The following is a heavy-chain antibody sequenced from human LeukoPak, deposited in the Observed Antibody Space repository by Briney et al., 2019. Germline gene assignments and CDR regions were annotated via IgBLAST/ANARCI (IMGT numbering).Heavy chain of an antibody. CDR3: AKYPRLSITMVRGVNADGGPD. D-gene: IGHD3-10*01. CDR2: ISGSGGST. CDR1: GFTFSSYA. V-gene: IGHV3-23*01. Sequence: PGGSLRLSCAASGFTFSSYAMSWVRQAPGKGLEWVSAISGSGGSTYYADSVKGRFTISRDNSKNTLYLQMNSLRAEDTAVYYCAKYPRLSITMVRGVNADGGPDWGQGTLVTVSS. J-gene: IGHJ4*02.